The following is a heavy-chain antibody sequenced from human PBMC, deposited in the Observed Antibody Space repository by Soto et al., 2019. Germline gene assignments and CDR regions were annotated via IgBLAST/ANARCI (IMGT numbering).Heavy chain of an antibody. J-gene: IGHJ6*02. CDR3: ARGPLGGWFYYYGMDV. V-gene: IGHV1-3*01. CDR2: INAGNGNT. D-gene: IGHD6-19*01. Sequence: ASVKVSCKASGYTFTSYAMHWVRQAPGQRLEWMGWINAGNGNTKYSQKFQGRVTITRDTSASTAYMELSSLRSEDTAVYYCARGPLGGWFYYYGMDVWGQGTTVTVSS. CDR1: GYTFTSYA.